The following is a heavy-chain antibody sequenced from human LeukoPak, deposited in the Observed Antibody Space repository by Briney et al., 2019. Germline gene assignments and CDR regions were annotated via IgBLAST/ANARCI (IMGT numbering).Heavy chain of an antibody. CDR1: GYTFITHW. D-gene: IGHD3-10*01. J-gene: IGHJ4*02. Sequence: GESLKISCKASGYTFITHWIAWVRQMPGKGLECMGIIYPGAPEIRYSPSFQGQVTISAANSISTSYLQWSSLKASDTAMYYCARRTTLVRGVINDSWGQGTLVTVSS. CDR3: ARRTTLVRGVINDS. V-gene: IGHV5-51*01. CDR2: IYPGAPEI.